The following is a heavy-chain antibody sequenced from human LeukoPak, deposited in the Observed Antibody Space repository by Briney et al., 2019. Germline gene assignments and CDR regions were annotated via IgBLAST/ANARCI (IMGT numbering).Heavy chain of an antibody. CDR1: GFTFSTYV. J-gene: IGHJ4*02. CDR2: ISYDGSNK. V-gene: IGHV3-30*18. CDR3: AKGSDYYGTGSYYVDY. Sequence: PGGSLRLSCAASGFTFSTYVMNWVRQTPGKGLEWVAVISYDGSNKYYADSVKGRFTISRDNSKNTLYLQMNSLRAEDTAVYYCAKGSDYYGTGSYYVDYWGQGTLVTVSS. D-gene: IGHD3-10*01.